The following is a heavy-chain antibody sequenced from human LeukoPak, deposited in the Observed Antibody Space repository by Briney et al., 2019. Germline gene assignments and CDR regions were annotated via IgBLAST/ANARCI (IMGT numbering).Heavy chain of an antibody. J-gene: IGHJ5*02. V-gene: IGHV3-7*01. CDR1: GFTFSSYW. CDR3: ARDLYDFWSGYYTGIFGSPCFDP. D-gene: IGHD3-3*01. CDR2: IKQDGSEK. Sequence: GGSLRLSCAASGFTFSSYWMSWVRQAPGKGLEWVANIKQDGSEKYYVDSVKGRFTISRDNAKNSLYLQMNSLRAEDTAVYYCARDLYDFWSGYYTGIFGSPCFDPWGQGTLVTVSS.